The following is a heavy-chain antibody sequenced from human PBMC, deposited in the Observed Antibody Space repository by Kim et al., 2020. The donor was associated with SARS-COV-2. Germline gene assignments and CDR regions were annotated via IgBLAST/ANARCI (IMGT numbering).Heavy chain of an antibody. V-gene: IGHV3-21*06. CDR3: ARDAPGWERFDF. CDR2: ITGSSSHI. CDR1: GFTFSSYS. D-gene: IGHD1-26*01. J-gene: IGHJ4*02. Sequence: GWSLRLSCAASGFTFSSYSMNWVRQAPGKGLEWVSSITGSSSHIYYAESLKGRFTISRDNAKNSLYLQMNSLRAEDTAMYYCARDAPGWERFDFWGQGTLLTVSS.